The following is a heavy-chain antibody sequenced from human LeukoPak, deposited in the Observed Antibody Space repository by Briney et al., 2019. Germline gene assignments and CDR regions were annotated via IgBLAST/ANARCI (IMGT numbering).Heavy chain of an antibody. CDR3: AKEKRGWLDDNWFDP. Sequence: GGSLRLSCAASGFTFSSYSMNWVRQAPGKGLEWVSSISSSSSYIDYADSVKGRFTISRDNSKNTLYLQMNSLRAEDTAVYYCAKEKRGWLDDNWFDPWGQGTLVTVSS. J-gene: IGHJ5*02. CDR2: ISSSSSYI. CDR1: GFTFSSYS. D-gene: IGHD3-10*01. V-gene: IGHV3-21*04.